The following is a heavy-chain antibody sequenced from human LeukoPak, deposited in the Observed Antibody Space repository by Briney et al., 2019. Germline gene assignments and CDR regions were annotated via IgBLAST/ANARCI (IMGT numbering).Heavy chain of an antibody. D-gene: IGHD3-22*01. J-gene: IGHJ4*02. CDR1: GGTISSGSYY. CDR2: IYTSGST. V-gene: IGHV4-61*02. CDR3: AGSGNYYDSSGYYRISFDY. Sequence: TSETLSLTCTVSGGTISSGSYYWSWIRQPAGKGLEWIGRIYTSGSTNYNPSLKSRVTISVDTSKNQFSLKLSSVTAADTAVYYCAGSGNYYDSSGYYRISFDYWGQGTLVTVSS.